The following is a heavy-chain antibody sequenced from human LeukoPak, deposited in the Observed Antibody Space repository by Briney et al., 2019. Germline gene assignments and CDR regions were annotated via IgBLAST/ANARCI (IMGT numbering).Heavy chain of an antibody. Sequence: PGGSLRLSCAASGFTFDDYAMHWVRQAPGKGLEWVSGVSWNSATIGYADSVQGRFTISRDNAKNSLYLQMNSLRAEDTAVYYCARDRTNWFDPWGQGTLVTVSS. CDR1: GFTFDDYA. CDR2: VSWNSATI. CDR3: ARDRTNWFDP. J-gene: IGHJ5*02. V-gene: IGHV3-9*01.